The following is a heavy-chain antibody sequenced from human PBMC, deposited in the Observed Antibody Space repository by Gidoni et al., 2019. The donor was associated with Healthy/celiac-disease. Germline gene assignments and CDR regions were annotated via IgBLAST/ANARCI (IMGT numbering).Heavy chain of an antibody. CDR1: GFTFDDYA. J-gene: IGHJ6*02. V-gene: IGHV3-9*01. Sequence: EVQLVESGGGLVQPGRSLRLSRAASGFTFDDYAMHWVRQAPGKGLEWVSGISWNSGSIGYADSVKGRFTISRDNAKNSLYLQMNSLRAEDTALYYCAKDVRNYYYYGMDVWGQGTTVTVSS. CDR2: ISWNSGSI. CDR3: AKDVRNYYYYGMDV.